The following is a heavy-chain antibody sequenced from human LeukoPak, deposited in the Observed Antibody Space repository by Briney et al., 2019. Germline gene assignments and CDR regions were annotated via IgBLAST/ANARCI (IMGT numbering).Heavy chain of an antibody. CDR2: ISPSGTT. D-gene: IGHD4-17*01. Sequence: ASVKVSCKASGYTFTSYYIHWVRQAPRKELEWMGQISPSGTTTYAQKFKGRVTMTRDKSTSTVNMDLSDLTFEDTAVYHCAKDSGAYGPDYWGQGTLLTVSS. CDR3: AKDSGAYGPDY. CDR1: GYTFTSYY. J-gene: IGHJ4*02. V-gene: IGHV1-46*01.